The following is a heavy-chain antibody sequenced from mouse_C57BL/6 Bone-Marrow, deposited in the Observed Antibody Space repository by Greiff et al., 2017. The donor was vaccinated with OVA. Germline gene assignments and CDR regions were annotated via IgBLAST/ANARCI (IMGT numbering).Heavy chain of an antibody. J-gene: IGHJ3*01. Sequence: EVQLVESGGDLVKPGGSLKLSCAASGFTFSSYGMSWVRQTPDKRLEWVATISSGGSYTYYPDSVKGRSTFSRDNAKNTLYLQMSSLKSEDTAMDYYAGPPICYGNPAWFAYWGQGTLVTVSA. D-gene: IGHD2-1*01. V-gene: IGHV5-6*01. CDR3: AGPPICYGNPAWFAY. CDR1: GFTFSSYG. CDR2: ISSGGSYT.